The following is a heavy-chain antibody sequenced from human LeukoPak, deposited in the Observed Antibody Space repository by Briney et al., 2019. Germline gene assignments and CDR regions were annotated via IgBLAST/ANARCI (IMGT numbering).Heavy chain of an antibody. CDR2: MNPNSGNT. CDR3: ARGHRGTIFGVVTYYGMDV. V-gene: IGHV1-8*01. Sequence: ASVKVSCKASGYTFTSYDINWVRQATGQGLEWMGWMNPNSGNTGYAQKFQGRVTMTRNTSICTAYMELSSLRSEDTAVYYCARGHRGTIFGVVTYYGMDVWGQGTTVTVSS. CDR1: GYTFTSYD. J-gene: IGHJ6*02. D-gene: IGHD3-3*01.